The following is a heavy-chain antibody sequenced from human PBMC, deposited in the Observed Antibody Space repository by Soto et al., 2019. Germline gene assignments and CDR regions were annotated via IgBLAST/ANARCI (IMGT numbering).Heavy chain of an antibody. CDR2: ISDSGATK. CDR3: ARCSRNSCYSYGVDV. Sequence: TGGSLRLSCAASGFTFSNCGMNWVGQTPGKGLEWVSYISDSGATKHYADSVKGRFTISRDNGKDSLYLQMNSLRDEDTAVYFCARCSRNSCYSYGVDVWGQGATVTVSS. V-gene: IGHV3-48*02. J-gene: IGHJ6*02. D-gene: IGHD2-15*01. CDR1: GFTFSNCG.